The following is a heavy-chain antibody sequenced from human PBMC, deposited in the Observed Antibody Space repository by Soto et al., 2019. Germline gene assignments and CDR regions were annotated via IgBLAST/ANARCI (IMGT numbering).Heavy chain of an antibody. CDR2: IYPGDSDT. D-gene: IGHD6-19*01. V-gene: IGHV5-51*01. Sequence: PGESLKISCKGSGYSFTSYWIGWVRQMPGKGLEWMGIIYPGDSDTRYSPSFQGQVTISADKSISTAYLRWSSLKASDTAMYYCARSKASGWYYYYGMDVWGQGTTVTVSS. CDR3: ARSKASGWYYYYGMDV. CDR1: GYSFTSYW. J-gene: IGHJ6*02.